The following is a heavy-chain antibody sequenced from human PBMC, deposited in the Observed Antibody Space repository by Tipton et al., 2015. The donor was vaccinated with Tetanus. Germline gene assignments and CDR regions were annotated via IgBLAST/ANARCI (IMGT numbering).Heavy chain of an antibody. J-gene: IGHJ4*02. CDR3: AREGY. Sequence: LEWVANIKHDETEKYYVDSVRGRFNISRDNAKRSLYLQMDSLRAEDTAVYYCAREGYWGQGTLVTVSS. CDR2: IKHDETEK. V-gene: IGHV3-7*01.